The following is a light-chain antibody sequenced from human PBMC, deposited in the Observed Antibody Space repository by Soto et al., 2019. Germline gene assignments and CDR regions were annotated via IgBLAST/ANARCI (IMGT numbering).Light chain of an antibody. CDR2: DAS. J-gene: IGKJ1*01. V-gene: IGKV1-5*01. CDR1: QSIRSW. Sequence: DIQMTQSPSTLSASVGDRVTITCRASQSIRSWLAWYQQKPGKAPKVLIYDASSLESGVPSRFSGSGSGTEFTLTISSLQPDDFETSYCQQNNGYSWTFGQGTKVDIK. CDR3: QQNNGYSWT.